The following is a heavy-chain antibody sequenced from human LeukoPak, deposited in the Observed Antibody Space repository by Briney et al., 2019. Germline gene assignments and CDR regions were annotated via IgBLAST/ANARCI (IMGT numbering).Heavy chain of an antibody. CDR2: LWYDGSNK. CDR3: ARGGYYDSSGLLLF. Sequence: PGGSLRLSCAASGFTFRSYGMHWVRQAPGKGLEWVAVLWYDGSNKYYADSVKGRFTISRDNSKNTLYLQMNSLRAEDTAVYYCARGGYYDSSGLLLFGGQGTLVTVSS. CDR1: GFTFRSYG. V-gene: IGHV3-33*01. J-gene: IGHJ4*02. D-gene: IGHD3-22*01.